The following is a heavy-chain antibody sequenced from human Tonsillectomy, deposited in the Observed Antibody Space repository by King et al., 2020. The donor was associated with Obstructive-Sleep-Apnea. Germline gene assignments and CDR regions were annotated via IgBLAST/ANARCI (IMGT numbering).Heavy chain of an antibody. CDR1: GGAIRGFH. D-gene: IGHD2-2*01. CDR3: ARHEYGVGYAY. Sequence: MQLQESGPGLVKPSETLSLTCSVSGGAIRGFHWSCLRQSPGKGLEFLASIYLTGSTTYNPSLMSRVTISLDMSKEQFSLKLNSVTAADTALYFCARHEYGVGYAYWGQGTLVTVSS. J-gene: IGHJ4*02. V-gene: IGHV4-59*08. CDR2: IYLTGST.